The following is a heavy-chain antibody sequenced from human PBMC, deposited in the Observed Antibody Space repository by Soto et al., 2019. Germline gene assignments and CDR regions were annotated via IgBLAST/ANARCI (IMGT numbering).Heavy chain of an antibody. V-gene: IGHV1-3*01. CDR1: GYTFTSYG. J-gene: IGHJ4*02. Sequence: SVKVSCKASGYTFTSYGINWVRQAPGPGLEWMGWISPGNGNTKYSQQFQGRVIIDRDTSASTAYMELSSLRPDDTAVYYCERGGYCYSRNYHAYWGLGNLVTVAS. D-gene: IGHD3-22*01. CDR2: ISPGNGNT. CDR3: ERGGYCYSRNYHAY.